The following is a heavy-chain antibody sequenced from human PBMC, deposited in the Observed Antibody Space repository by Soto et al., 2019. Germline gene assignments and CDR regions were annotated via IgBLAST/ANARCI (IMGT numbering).Heavy chain of an antibody. D-gene: IGHD2-21*02. CDR2: IYHNGNT. CDR3: ARLNRNCGGDCYIDS. V-gene: IGHV4-61*01. CDR1: GGSIRSSHTSTY. Sequence: PAETLSLTCSVSGGSIRSSHTSTYWKWIRQHPGKGLELISYIYHNGNTAYHPSLKTRITISVDSSKHQFFLKMNSVAAADMSVYYCARLNRNCGGDCYIDSWGPGILVTVSS. J-gene: IGHJ4*02.